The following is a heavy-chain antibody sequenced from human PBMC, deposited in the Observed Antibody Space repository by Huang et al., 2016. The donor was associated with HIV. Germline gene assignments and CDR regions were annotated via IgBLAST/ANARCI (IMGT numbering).Heavy chain of an antibody. V-gene: IGHV4-34*01. Sequence: QVQLQQWGAGLLKPSETLSLTCAIYGGSFDDYFWAWIRQPPGKGLEWIGEGHRSGRTNNDPALEGRVTMSADTSNNQFSLKLTSVTAADTGLYFCVRGSSYTKRHWFDPWGQGTLVTVSS. CDR2: GHRSGRT. D-gene: IGHD6-19*01. J-gene: IGHJ5*02. CDR3: VRGSSYTKRHWFDP. CDR1: GGSFDDYF.